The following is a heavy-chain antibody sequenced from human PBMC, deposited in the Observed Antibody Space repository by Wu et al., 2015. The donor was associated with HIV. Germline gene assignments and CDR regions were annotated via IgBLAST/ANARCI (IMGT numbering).Heavy chain of an antibody. J-gene: IGHJ4*02. CDR1: GYNFFGYY. Sequence: QVQLVQSGAEVKKPGTSVKVSCKASGYNFFGYYMHWVRQAPGQGLEWMGWINPKNGGTNLARKFQDRVTMTTDMSINTVYMELSGLTSDDTAIYYCARAPPDFWGQGTLVTVSS. V-gene: IGHV1-2*02. CDR2: INPKNGGT. CDR3: ARAPPDF.